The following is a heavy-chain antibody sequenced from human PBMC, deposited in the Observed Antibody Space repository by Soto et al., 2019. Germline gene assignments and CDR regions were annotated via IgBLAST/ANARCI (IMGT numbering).Heavy chain of an antibody. CDR2: IYPGDSDT. Sequence: PGESLKISCKGSGYSFTSYWIGWVRQMPGKGLEWMGIIYPGDSDTRYSPSFQGQVTISADKSISTAYLQWSSLKASDTAMYYCALSLARPLRFLEWLSHFDYRGQGTLVTVSS. CDR1: GYSFTSYW. D-gene: IGHD3-3*01. V-gene: IGHV5-51*01. CDR3: ALSLARPLRFLEWLSHFDY. J-gene: IGHJ4*02.